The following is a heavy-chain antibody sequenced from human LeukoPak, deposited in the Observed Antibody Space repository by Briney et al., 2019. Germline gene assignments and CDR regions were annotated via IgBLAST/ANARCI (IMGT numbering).Heavy chain of an antibody. CDR3: ARDRGYCSGGRCYSEGLEHMDV. Sequence: KPGGSLRLSCAASGFTFSSYTMSWVRQSPGKGLEWVSSITSSSTYKSYADSLRGRSTISRDNAKNSLYLQMNSLRAEDTAVYYCARDRGYCSGGRCYSEGLEHMDVWGKGTTVTVSS. V-gene: IGHV3-21*01. J-gene: IGHJ6*03. D-gene: IGHD2-15*01. CDR1: GFTFSSYT. CDR2: ITSSSTYK.